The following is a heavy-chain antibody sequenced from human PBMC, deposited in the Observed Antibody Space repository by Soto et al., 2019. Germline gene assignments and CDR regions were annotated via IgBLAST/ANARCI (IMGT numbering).Heavy chain of an antibody. Sequence: QINLIESGPTLVKPTQTLTLTCTFSGFSLSTSGAAVGWVRQPPGRALEWLALLYWDGDKRYNASLGNRLTITKDTSMNQVVLTLTNVDPADTATYYCAHRATMTIFGLIIDNGIWFAPWGQGTRVIVSS. CDR2: LYWDGDK. CDR3: AHRATMTIFGLIIDNGIWFAP. CDR1: GFSLSTSGAA. V-gene: IGHV2-5*02. D-gene: IGHD3-3*01. J-gene: IGHJ5*02.